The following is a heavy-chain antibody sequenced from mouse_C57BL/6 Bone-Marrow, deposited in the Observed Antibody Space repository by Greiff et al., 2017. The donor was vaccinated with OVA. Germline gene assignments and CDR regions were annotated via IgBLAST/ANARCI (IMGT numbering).Heavy chain of an antibody. J-gene: IGHJ2*01. V-gene: IGHV1-69*01. CDR2: IDPSDIYT. D-gene: IGHD3-1*01. Sequence: QVQLQQPGAELVMPGASVKLSCKASDYTFTSYWMHWVKQRPGQGLEWIGEIDPSDIYTNYNQKFKGKSTLTVDKSSSTAYMQLSSLTSEDSAVYYCARRAPYYFDYCGQGTTLTVSS. CDR3: ARRAPYYFDY. CDR1: DYTFTSYW.